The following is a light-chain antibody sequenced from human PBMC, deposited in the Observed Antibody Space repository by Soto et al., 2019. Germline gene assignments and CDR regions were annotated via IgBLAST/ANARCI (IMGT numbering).Light chain of an antibody. CDR3: QQYNNWPWT. J-gene: IGKJ1*01. CDR1: QSISDT. Sequence: EIVMTQSPATLLVTAGGRATLSRRASQSISDTLAWYQQKPGQAPRILIHGASTRDPGFPARFSGSGSGTDFTLTLSSLQSEDFAVYYCQQYNNWPWTFGQGTKVDIK. CDR2: GAS. V-gene: IGKV3-15*01.